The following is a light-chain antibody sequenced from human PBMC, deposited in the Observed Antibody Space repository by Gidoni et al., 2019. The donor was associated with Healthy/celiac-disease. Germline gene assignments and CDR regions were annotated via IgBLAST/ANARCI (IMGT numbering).Light chain of an antibody. Sequence: DIQMTQSPSSMSASVGDRVTITCRASQRISSYLNWYQQTPGKAPKLLIYAASSLQSVVPSRFSGSGSGTDFTLTISSRQPEDFATYYCQQSYSTPPTFGGGTKVEIK. CDR3: QQSYSTPPT. V-gene: IGKV1-39*01. CDR2: AAS. CDR1: QRISSY. J-gene: IGKJ4*01.